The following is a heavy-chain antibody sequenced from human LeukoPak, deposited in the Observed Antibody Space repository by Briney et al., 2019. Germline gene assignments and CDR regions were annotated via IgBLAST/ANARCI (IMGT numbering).Heavy chain of an antibody. CDR1: GFTFSSYA. CDR3: ARGGVEGMIVVVPYAFGI. D-gene: IGHD3-22*01. V-gene: IGHV3-30-3*01. Sequence: GGSLRLSCAASGFTFSSYAMHWVRQAPGKGLEWVAVISYDGSNKYYADSVKGRSTISRDNSKNTLYLQMNSLRAEDTAVYYCARGGVEGMIVVVPYAFGIWGQGTMVTVSS. CDR2: ISYDGSNK. J-gene: IGHJ3*02.